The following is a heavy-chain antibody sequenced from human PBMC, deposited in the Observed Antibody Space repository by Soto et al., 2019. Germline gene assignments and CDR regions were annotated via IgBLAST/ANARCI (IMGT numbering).Heavy chain of an antibody. CDR2: IYYSGST. D-gene: IGHD2-2*01. Sequence: TSETLSLTCTFSGGSISSSSYYWGWIRQPPGKGLEWIGSIYYSGSTYYNPSLKSRVTISVDTSKNQFSLKLSSVTAADTAVYYCARHLVVPAAKGDYYYYYMDVWGKGTTVTVSS. CDR3: ARHLVVPAAKGDYYYYYMDV. CDR1: GGSISSSSYY. J-gene: IGHJ6*03. V-gene: IGHV4-39*01.